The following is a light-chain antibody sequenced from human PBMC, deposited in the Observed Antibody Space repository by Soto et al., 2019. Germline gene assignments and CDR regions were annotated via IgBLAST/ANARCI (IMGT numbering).Light chain of an antibody. CDR1: SSDIGRYNY. J-gene: IGLJ2*01. V-gene: IGLV2-14*03. Sequence: QSALTQPASVSGSPGQSITISCTGTSSDIGRYNYVSWYQHSPGKAPKLIIYDVSDRPSGVSNRFSGSKSGTTASLTISGLQAEDEADYYCCSYTSSDTMIFGGGTKLTVL. CDR2: DVS. CDR3: CSYTSSDTMI.